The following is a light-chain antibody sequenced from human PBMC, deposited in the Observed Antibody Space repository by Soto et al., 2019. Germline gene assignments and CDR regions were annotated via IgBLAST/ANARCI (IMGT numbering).Light chain of an antibody. Sequence: QSVLTQPASVSGSPGQSITISCTGTSSDVGGHDYVSWYQQHPGKAPKLIIYEVRNRPSGVSNRFSGSKSDNTASLTISGLQAEDEADYYCSSYSSTTLVFGTGTKVTVL. V-gene: IGLV2-14*01. CDR2: EVR. J-gene: IGLJ1*01. CDR1: SSDVGGHDY. CDR3: SSYSSTTLV.